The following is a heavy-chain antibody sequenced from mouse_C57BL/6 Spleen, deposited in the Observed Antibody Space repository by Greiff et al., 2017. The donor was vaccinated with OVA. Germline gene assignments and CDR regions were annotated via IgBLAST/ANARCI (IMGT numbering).Heavy chain of an antibody. V-gene: IGHV1-62-2*01. CDR3: ARHEGKGYSLYYAMDY. Sequence: VQLQQSGAELVKPGASVKLSCKASGYTFTEYTIHWVKQRSGQGLEWIGWFYPGSGRIKYNEKFKDKATLTADKSSSTVYMELSRLTSEDSAVYFCARHEGKGYSLYYAMDYWGQGTSVTVSS. J-gene: IGHJ4*01. CDR1: GYTFTEYT. CDR2: FYPGSGRI. D-gene: IGHD2-12*01.